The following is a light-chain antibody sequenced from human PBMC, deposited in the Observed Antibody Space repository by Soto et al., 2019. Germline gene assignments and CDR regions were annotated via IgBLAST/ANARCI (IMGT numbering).Light chain of an antibody. CDR1: QSISRS. Sequence: DIQMTQSPSTLSASVGDRVTITCRASQSISRSLAWYQQKPGKAPSLLIYDASSLEGGAPSRFSGSGFGTEFTLTITNLQPADFATYCCQQYSDFLISFGPGTTVDFK. CDR2: DAS. J-gene: IGKJ3*01. CDR3: QQYSDFLIS. V-gene: IGKV1-5*01.